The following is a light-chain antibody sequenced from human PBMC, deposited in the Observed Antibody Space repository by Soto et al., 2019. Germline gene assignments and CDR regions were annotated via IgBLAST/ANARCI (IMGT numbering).Light chain of an antibody. CDR1: QSISSW. V-gene: IGKV1-5*03. CDR2: KAS. J-gene: IGKJ1*01. Sequence: DIQMTQSPSTLSASVGDRVTITCRASQSISSWLAWYQQKPGKAPKLLIYKASSLESGVPSRFGGSGSGTDFTLTISSLQPDDFAPYYCQQYNSYPWTFGQGPKVEIK. CDR3: QQYNSYPWT.